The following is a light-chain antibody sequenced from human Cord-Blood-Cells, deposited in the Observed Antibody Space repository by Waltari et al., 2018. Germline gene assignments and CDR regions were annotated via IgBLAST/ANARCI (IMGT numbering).Light chain of an antibody. CDR1: QSVSSY. V-gene: IGKV3-11*01. Sequence: EIVLTQSPATLSLSPGERATLSCRASQSVSSYLAWYQQKPGQAPRLLIYDASNRATGIPARFSGSGSGTDFTLTISSLEPEDFAVYYCQQRSNWPPRTFGPG. J-gene: IGKJ3*01. CDR2: DAS. CDR3: QQRSNWPPRT.